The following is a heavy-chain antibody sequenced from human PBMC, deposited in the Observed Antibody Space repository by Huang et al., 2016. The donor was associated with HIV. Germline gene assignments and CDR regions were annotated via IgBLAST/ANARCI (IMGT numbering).Heavy chain of an antibody. V-gene: IGHV4-34*01. CDR3: ARERMMSWLDDHDAFDI. CDR2: INHSGST. D-gene: IGHD1-1*01. CDR1: GGSFSGYY. J-gene: IGHJ3*02. Sequence: QVQLQQWGAGLLKPSETLSLTCAVYGGSFSGYYWSWIRQSPGKGLEWIGEINHSGSTNYNPALKSRLTISVETSKNQFSRKLSSVTAADTAVFYCARERMMSWLDDHDAFDIWGQGTMVTVSS.